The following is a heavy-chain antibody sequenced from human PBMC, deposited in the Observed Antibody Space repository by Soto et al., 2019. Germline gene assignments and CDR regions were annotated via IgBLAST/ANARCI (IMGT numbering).Heavy chain of an antibody. J-gene: IGHJ3*02. CDR2: IYYSGNT. CDR1: GGSISSYY. V-gene: IGHV4-59*01. Sequence: SETLSLTCTVSGGSISSYYWSWIRQPPGKGLEWIGYIYYSGNTNYKPSLKSRVTISVDTSKNQFSLKLSSVTAADTAVYYCAQCPGVINAFDIWGQGTMVTVSS. D-gene: IGHD3-10*01. CDR3: AQCPGVINAFDI.